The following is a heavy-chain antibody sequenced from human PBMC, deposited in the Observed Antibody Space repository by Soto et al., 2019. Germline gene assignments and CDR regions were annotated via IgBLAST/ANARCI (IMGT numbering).Heavy chain of an antibody. CDR3: ARTPESAHHDY. V-gene: IGHV1-2*02. CDR2: INPKTGST. CDR1: GYTFTDYY. Sequence: QVQLVQSGAEVKMPGASVKVSCKASGYTFTDYYVHWVRQAPGQGLEWVAWINPKTGSTHYAQKFQGRVTMTRDTSINTAYMEVTSLTSGDTAVYYCARTPESAHHDYWGQGTLVTVSS. J-gene: IGHJ4*02. D-gene: IGHD6-6*01.